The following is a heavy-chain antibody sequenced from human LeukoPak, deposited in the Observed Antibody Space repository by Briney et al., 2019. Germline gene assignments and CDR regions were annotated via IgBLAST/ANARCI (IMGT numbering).Heavy chain of an antibody. V-gene: IGHV5-51*01. CDR2: IYPADSDV. D-gene: IGHD4-17*01. J-gene: IGHJ6*02. CDR3: ARQSAGNDYGGGYYYYAMDV. Sequence: GESLKISCKGSGYNFPIYWIAWVRQMPGKGLEWMGIIYPADSDVRYNPSLQGQVTMSVDLPGSTAYLQWVSLKASDTAMYYCARQSAGNDYGGGYYYYAMDVWGQGTTVTVSS. CDR1: GYNFPIYW.